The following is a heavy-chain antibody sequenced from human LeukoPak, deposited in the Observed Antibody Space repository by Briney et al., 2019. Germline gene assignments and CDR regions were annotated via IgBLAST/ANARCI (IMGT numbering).Heavy chain of an antibody. CDR2: FDTEDGET. Sequence: ASVKVSCKVSGYTLTELSMHWVRQAPGKGLEWMVGFDTEDGETIYAPKFKGRFTINEATPTDTAYMELSSLRSEDTAVYYCATDSYSGSSLFDYWGQGTLVTVSS. V-gene: IGHV1-24*01. D-gene: IGHD1-26*01. CDR1: GYTLTELS. J-gene: IGHJ4*02. CDR3: ATDSYSGSSLFDY.